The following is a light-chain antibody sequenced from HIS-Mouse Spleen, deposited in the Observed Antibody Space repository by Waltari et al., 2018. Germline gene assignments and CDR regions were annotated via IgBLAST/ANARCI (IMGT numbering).Light chain of an antibody. CDR3: SSYTSSSFNVV. J-gene: IGLJ2*01. V-gene: IGLV2-14*03. Sequence: QSALTHPASVSGSPGQSITIPCTGTSSDAGGYNYVSWYQHHPGKAPKLMIYDVSNRPSGVSTRFSGSKSGNTASLTISGLQAEDEADYYCSSYTSSSFNVVFGGGTKLTVL. CDR2: DVS. CDR1: SSDAGGYNY.